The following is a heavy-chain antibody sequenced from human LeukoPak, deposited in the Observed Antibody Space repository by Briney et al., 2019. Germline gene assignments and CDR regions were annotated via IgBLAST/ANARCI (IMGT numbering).Heavy chain of an antibody. CDR3: ARGPYDILPGYYSRNDY. CDR1: GGCFSGYS. V-gene: IGHV4-34*01. Sequence: PSETLCLTCAVYGGCFSGYSWSWIRQPPRKGLEWVGEITHSGSTNQKPSPKSRVTISVDTSKNKCSLKLSAVTAADTAVYYCARGPYDILPGYYSRNDYWGQGTLVTVSS. D-gene: IGHD3-9*01. CDR2: ITHSGST. J-gene: IGHJ4*02.